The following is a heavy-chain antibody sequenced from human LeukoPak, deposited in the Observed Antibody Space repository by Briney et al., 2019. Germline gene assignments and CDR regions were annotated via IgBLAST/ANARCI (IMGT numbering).Heavy chain of an antibody. V-gene: IGHV1-8*01. CDR3: ARDMYYYDSSGYAAYYMDV. CDR2: MNPNSGNT. CDR1: GYTFTSYD. D-gene: IGHD3-22*01. J-gene: IGHJ6*03. Sequence: ASVKVSCKASGYTFTSYDINWVRQATGQGLEWMGWMNPNSGNTGYAQKFQGRGTMTRNTSISTAYMELSSLRSEDTAVYYCARDMYYYDSSGYAAYYMDVWGKGTTVTVSS.